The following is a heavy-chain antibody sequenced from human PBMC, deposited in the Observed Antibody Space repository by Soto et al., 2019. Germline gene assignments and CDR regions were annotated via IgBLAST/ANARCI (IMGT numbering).Heavy chain of an antibody. CDR2: IIPIFGTA. CDR3: ARGGPGGTTSYY. Sequence: LVQSGAEVKKPGSSVKVSCKASGGTFSSYAISWVRXXXXQGLEWMGGIIPIFGTANYAQKFQGRVTITADESTSTAYMELSSLRSEDTAVYYCARGGPGGTTSYYWGQGTLVTVSS. CDR1: GGTFSSYA. J-gene: IGHJ4*02. V-gene: IGHV1-69*01. D-gene: IGHD2-8*02.